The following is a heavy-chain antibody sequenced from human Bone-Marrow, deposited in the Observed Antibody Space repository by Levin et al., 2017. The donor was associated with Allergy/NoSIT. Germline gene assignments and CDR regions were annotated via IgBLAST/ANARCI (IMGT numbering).Heavy chain of an antibody. D-gene: IGHD2-15*01. CDR2: VNHSGST. Sequence: SETLSLTCAVYGGSFSGYYWSWIRQPPGKGLEWIGEVNHSGSTNYNPSLKSRVTISADTSKNQFSLKLNSVTAADTAVYYCARGLDIVVVAAATNYNWFDSWGQGPLITVSS. J-gene: IGHJ5*01. CDR3: ARGLDIVVVAAATNYNWFDS. CDR1: GGSFSGYY. V-gene: IGHV4-34*01.